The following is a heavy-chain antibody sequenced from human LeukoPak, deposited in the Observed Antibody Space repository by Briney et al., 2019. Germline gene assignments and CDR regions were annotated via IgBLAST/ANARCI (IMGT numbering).Heavy chain of an antibody. D-gene: IGHD5-18*01. CDR1: GFTFSSYA. Sequence: GGSLRLSCAASGFTFSSYAMHWVRQAPGKGLEWVAVISYDGSNKYYADSVKGRFTISRDNSKNTLYLQMNSLRAEDTAVYYCARVDTAMVISVAWGQGTLVTVSS. CDR2: ISYDGSNK. CDR3: ARVDTAMVISVA. J-gene: IGHJ5*02. V-gene: IGHV3-30*04.